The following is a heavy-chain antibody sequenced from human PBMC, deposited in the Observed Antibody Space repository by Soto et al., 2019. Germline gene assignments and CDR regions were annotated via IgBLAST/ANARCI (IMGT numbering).Heavy chain of an antibody. D-gene: IGHD4-17*01. Sequence: PSETLSLTCTVSRGSVSSGGHFWSWVRQSPGKGLQWIGYVYYSGLSNYNPSLKSRVTMSADTSKNQFSLKLSSVTAADTAVYYCARYLHDVDYGDTFSSNWFDPWGQGTLVTVSS. CDR3: ARYLHDVDYGDTFSSNWFDP. J-gene: IGHJ5*02. CDR2: VYYSGLS. CDR1: RGSVSSGGHF. V-gene: IGHV4-61*08.